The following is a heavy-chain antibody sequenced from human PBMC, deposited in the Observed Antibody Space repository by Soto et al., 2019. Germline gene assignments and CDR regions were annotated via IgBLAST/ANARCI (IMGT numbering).Heavy chain of an antibody. Sequence: EVQLVESGGGSVKPGGSLRLSCAASGLTFSNVWMTCVRQAPGKGLEWVGRIKSKSDGETADVAAPVKARFTISRDDSKNTVFLEMNSLKSEDTALYYCAITAMINRDSSTSFDYWGRGTQVTVSS. CDR3: AITAMINRDSSTSFDY. CDR1: GLTFSNVW. CDR2: IKSKSDGETA. V-gene: IGHV3-15*01. D-gene: IGHD5-18*01. J-gene: IGHJ4*02.